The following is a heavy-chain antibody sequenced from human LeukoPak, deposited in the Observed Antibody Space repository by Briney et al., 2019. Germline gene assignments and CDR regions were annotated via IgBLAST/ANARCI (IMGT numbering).Heavy chain of an antibody. CDR1: GYTFTNYD. D-gene: IGHD3-22*01. CDR2: MNPNSGNA. Sequence: GSVKVSCKASGYTFTNYDINWVRQATGHGLEWMGWMNPNSGNAGYAQKFLGRLTLTRNTSIETAYMELSSLGSEDTAVYFCARGLNLKVATHTSGDYWGQGTLVTVSS. J-gene: IGHJ4*02. V-gene: IGHV1-8*01. CDR3: ARGLNLKVATHTSGDY.